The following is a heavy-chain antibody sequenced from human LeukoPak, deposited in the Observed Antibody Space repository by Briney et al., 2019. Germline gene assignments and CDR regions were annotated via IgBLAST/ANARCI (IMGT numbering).Heavy chain of an antibody. CDR1: EFTFSSYA. CDR2: ISGSGGTT. CDR3: AKGLINDWSALEY. D-gene: IGHD3-9*01. J-gene: IGHJ4*02. V-gene: IGHV3-23*01. Sequence: PGGSLRLSCAASEFTFSSYAMTWVRQAPGKGLEWVSAISGSGGTTYYADSVRGRFTISRDNPKNTLYLQMNSLRAEDTAVYYCAKGLINDWSALEYWGQGTLVTVSS.